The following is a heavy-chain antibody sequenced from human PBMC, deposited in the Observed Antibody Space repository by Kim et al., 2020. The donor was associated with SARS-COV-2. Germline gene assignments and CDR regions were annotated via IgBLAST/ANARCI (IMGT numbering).Heavy chain of an antibody. D-gene: IGHD6-13*01. V-gene: IGHV4-59*08. Sequence: NPSLEGRVTISVDTSKSQFSLKLSSVTAADTAVYYCARLSHSSSWYLLDYWGQGTLVTVSS. CDR3: ARLSHSSSWYLLDY. J-gene: IGHJ4*02.